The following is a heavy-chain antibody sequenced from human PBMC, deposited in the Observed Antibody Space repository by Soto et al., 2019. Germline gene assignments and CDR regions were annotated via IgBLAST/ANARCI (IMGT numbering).Heavy chain of an antibody. Sequence: EVQLVESGGGLVQPGGSLRLSCAASGFTFNTFSMNWVRQAPGGGLEGVSYISSSSHTIYYAGSVKGRFTISRDNAKNSLYLQMNSLRDEDTAMYYCARETQDGVRGAKNWFDPWGQGTLVTVSS. CDR1: GFTFNTFS. J-gene: IGHJ5*02. D-gene: IGHD3-10*01. CDR3: ARETQDGVRGAKNWFDP. V-gene: IGHV3-48*02. CDR2: ISSSSHTI.